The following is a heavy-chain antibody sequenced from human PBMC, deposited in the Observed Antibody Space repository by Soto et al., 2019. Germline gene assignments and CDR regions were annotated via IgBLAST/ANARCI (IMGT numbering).Heavy chain of an antibody. D-gene: IGHD6-13*01. CDR1: CGAFSGYY. J-gene: IGHJ3*02. Sequence: TLSLTCAVYCGAFSGYYWSWVRQPPGKGRGGIGEINHSGSTNYNPSLKSRVTISVDTSKNQFSLKLSSVTAADTAVYYCARERYSSSWYGWTNLDDAFDIWGQGTMVTVSS. CDR3: ARERYSSSWYGWTNLDDAFDI. V-gene: IGHV4-34*01. CDR2: INHSGST.